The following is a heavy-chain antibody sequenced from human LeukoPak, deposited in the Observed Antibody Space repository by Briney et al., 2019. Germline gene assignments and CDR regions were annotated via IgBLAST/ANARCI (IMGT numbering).Heavy chain of an antibody. CDR1: GYTFTSYD. CDR2: MNPNSGNT. J-gene: IGHJ6*02. V-gene: IGHV1-8*01. CDR3: ARGGQEMEAAAEEYYGMDV. Sequence: ASVKVSCKASGYTFTSYDINWVRQATGQGLEWMGWMNPNSGNTGYAQKFQGRVTMTRNTSISTAYMELSSLRSEDTAVYYCARGGQEMEAAAEEYYGMDVWGQGTTVTVSS. D-gene: IGHD6-13*01.